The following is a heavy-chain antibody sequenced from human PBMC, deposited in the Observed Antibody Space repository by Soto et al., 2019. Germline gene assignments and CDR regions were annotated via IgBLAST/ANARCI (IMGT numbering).Heavy chain of an antibody. J-gene: IGHJ6*01. Sequence: GGSLRLSCAASGFTFSSFGMHWVRQAPGKGLEWVAVISYDGRNTYYGDSVEGRFTISRDDSKNTLYLQMNSVRTEDTAVYYCAKDRLPKIKASYYFGADVWGQGTTVTVSS. CDR3: AKDRLPKIKASYYFGADV. CDR1: GFTFSSFG. CDR2: ISYDGRNT. V-gene: IGHV3-30*18. D-gene: IGHD3-22*01.